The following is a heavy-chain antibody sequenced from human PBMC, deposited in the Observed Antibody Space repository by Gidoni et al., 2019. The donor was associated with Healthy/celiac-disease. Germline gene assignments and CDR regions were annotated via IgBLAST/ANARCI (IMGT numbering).Heavy chain of an antibody. CDR1: GFSLSNARTG. J-gene: IGHJ4*02. CDR2: IFSNDEK. Sequence: QVTLKESGPVLVKPTETLTLTCTVSGFSLSNARTGVSWIRQPPGKALEWLAHIFSNDEKSYSTSLKSRLTISKDTSKSQVVLTMTNMDPVDTATYYCARISPYPSGYYFFDYWGQGTLVTVSS. V-gene: IGHV2-26*01. CDR3: ARISPYPSGYYFFDY. D-gene: IGHD3-22*01.